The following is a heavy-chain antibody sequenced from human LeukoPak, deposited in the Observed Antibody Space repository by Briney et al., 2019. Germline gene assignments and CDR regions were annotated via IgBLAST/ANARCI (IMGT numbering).Heavy chain of an antibody. CDR3: AREEMPGKFDY. V-gene: IGHV4-39*07. J-gene: IGHJ4*02. CDR1: GGSISSSSYY. D-gene: IGHD1-26*01. Sequence: SETLSLTCTVSGGSISSSSYYWGWIRQPPGKGLEWIGSIYHSGNTNYNPSLKSRVAISLDKSSNQFSLGLMSVTAADTAMYFCAREEMPGKFDYWGQGILVTVSS. CDR2: IYHSGNT.